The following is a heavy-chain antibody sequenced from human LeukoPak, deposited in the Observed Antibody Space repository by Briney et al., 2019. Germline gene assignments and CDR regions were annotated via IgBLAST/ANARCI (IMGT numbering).Heavy chain of an antibody. CDR3: ARTLYIAAVPGGLDY. V-gene: IGHV1-2*02. CDR1: GYTFTGHY. J-gene: IGHJ4*02. CDR2: INPKNAAT. Sequence: ASVKVSCKASGYTFTGHYIHWVRQAPGQGLEWMGWINPKNAATNYAQKFQGRVTMTRDTSTGTVYMELSSLRSDDTAVFYCARTLYIAAVPGGLDYWGQGTLVTVSS. D-gene: IGHD6-13*01.